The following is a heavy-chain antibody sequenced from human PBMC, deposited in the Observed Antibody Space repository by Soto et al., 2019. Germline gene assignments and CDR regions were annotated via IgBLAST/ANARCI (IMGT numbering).Heavy chain of an antibody. D-gene: IGHD1-26*01. CDR2: IYHSGST. Sequence: QVQLQGSGPGLVKPSGTLSLTCAVSGGAISSSNWWRWVRQPPGKGLEWIGEIYHSGSTNYNPSLKSRVTISVDKSKNQFYLKLSSVTAADTAVYYCARGMVGATVNDAFDIWGQGTMVTVSS. CDR3: ARGMVGATVNDAFDI. CDR1: GGAISSSNW. V-gene: IGHV4-4*02. J-gene: IGHJ3*02.